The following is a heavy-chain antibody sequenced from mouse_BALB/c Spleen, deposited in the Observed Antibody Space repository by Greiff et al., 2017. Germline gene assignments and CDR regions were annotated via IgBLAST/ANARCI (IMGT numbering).Heavy chain of an antibody. Sequence: QVQLKQSGAELMKPGASVKISCKATGYTFSSYWIEWVKQRPGHGLEWIGEILPGSGSTNYNEKFKGKATFTADTSSNTAYMQLSSLTSEDSAVYYCARSPYGYDGTWFAYWGQGTLVTVSA. CDR2: ILPGSGST. V-gene: IGHV1-9*01. CDR3: ARSPYGYDGTWFAY. J-gene: IGHJ3*01. CDR1: GYTFSSYW. D-gene: IGHD2-2*01.